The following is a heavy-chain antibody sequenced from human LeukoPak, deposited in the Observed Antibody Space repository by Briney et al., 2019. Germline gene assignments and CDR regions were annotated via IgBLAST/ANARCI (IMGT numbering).Heavy chain of an antibody. CDR2: ISSSGSTI. CDR1: GFTFSDYY. V-gene: IGHV3-11*01. D-gene: IGHD1-26*01. J-gene: IGHJ2*01. Sequence: GGSLRLSCAASGFTFSDYYMSWIRQAPGKGLEWVSYISSSGSTIYYADSVKGRFTISRDNAKNSLYLQMNSLRAEDTAVYYCVRGEWELLSHYWYFDLWGRGTLVTVSS. CDR3: VRGEWELLSHYWYFDL.